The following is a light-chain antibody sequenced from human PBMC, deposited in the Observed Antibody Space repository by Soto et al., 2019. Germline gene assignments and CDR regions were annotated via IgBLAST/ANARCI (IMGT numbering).Light chain of an antibody. CDR2: AAS. CDR3: QQSSSTTWT. J-gene: IGKJ1*01. Sequence: LQITQSPSSLSSFLGDRVTITCRASHGISTYLNWYQEKPGKAPKLLISAASSLQRGVPSRFSGSGSETVFTLTISSLQPEDFATYSCQQSSSTTWTFGQGTKVDI. V-gene: IGKV1-39*01. CDR1: HGISTY.